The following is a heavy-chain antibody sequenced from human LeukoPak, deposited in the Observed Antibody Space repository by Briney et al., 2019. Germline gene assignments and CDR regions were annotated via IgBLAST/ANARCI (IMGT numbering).Heavy chain of an antibody. CDR3: ARDPAKFWSGHDY. J-gene: IGHJ4*02. CDR2: ISYDGSNK. D-gene: IGHD3-3*01. CDR1: GFTFSSYG. Sequence: GGSLRLSCTASGFTFSSYGMHWVRQAPGKGLEWVAVISYDGSNKYYADSVKGRFTISRDNSKNTLYVQMNSLRAEDTAVYYCARDPAKFWSGHDYWGQGTLVTISS. V-gene: IGHV3-30*03.